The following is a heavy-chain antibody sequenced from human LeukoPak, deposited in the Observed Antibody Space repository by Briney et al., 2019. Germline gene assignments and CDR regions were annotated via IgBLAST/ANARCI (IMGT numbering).Heavy chain of an antibody. D-gene: IGHD6-13*01. CDR2: IHSSGGT. CDR3: ARGTADLDY. V-gene: IGHV4-61*02. CDR1: GGSISSGSLY. Sequence: PSETLSLTCTVSGGSISSGSLYWSWIRQPAGKTLEWIGRIHSSGGTNYNSSLKSRVTISLDTSKNQFSLRLTSVTAADTAVYYCARGTADLDYWGQGILVAVSS. J-gene: IGHJ4*02.